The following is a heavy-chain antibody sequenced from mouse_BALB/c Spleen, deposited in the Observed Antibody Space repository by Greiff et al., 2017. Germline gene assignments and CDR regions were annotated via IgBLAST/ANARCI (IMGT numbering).Heavy chain of an antibody. J-gene: IGHJ2*01. V-gene: IGHV1S81*02. CDR3: ARGFTPYYFDY. CDR2: INPSNGRT. Sequence: VQLQQPGAELVKPGASVKLSCKASGYTFTSYWMHWVKQRPGQGLEWIGEINPSNGRTNYNEKFKSKATLTVDKSSSTAYMQLSSLTSEDSAVYYGARGFTPYYFDYWGQGTTLTVAS. CDR1: GYTFTSYW.